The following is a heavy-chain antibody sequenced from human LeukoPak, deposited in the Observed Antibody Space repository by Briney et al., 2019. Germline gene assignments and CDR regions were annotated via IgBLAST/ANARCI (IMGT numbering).Heavy chain of an antibody. J-gene: IGHJ5*02. CDR3: ARAYTAMAYNWFDP. CDR1: GGSINDRDW. D-gene: IGHD5-18*01. Sequence: PSETLSLTCDVSGGSINDRDWWTWVRQPPGKGLEWLGEIQSSGRTSYNPSLKSRVTFSINKSQNQVFLNLGSVTAADTAVYYCARAYTAMAYNWFDPWGQGTLVTVSS. CDR2: IQSSGRT. V-gene: IGHV4-4*02.